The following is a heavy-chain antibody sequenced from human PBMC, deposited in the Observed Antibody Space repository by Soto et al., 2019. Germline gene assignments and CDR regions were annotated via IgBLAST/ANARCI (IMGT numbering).Heavy chain of an antibody. J-gene: IGHJ6*03. V-gene: IGHV1-8*01. CDR3: ARGVGRHYYYLDV. Sequence: QVHLVQPGAEVKKPGALVKVSCKASGYTFTTYDINWVRQAPGQGLEWMGRMTPSSGDTGYGLIFQARVTLTTNSSISTAYMELSGLTSGDTAVYYCARGVGRHYYYLDVWGTGTTVTVSS. CDR1: GYTFTTYD. CDR2: MTPSSGDT. D-gene: IGHD3-10*01.